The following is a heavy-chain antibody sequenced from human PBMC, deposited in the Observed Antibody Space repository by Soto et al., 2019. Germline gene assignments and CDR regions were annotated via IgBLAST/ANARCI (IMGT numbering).Heavy chain of an antibody. CDR3: ARGVEGGIHFYGMDM. J-gene: IGHJ6*02. D-gene: IGHD1-26*01. Sequence: EVQLVQSGSEVKKSGESLKISCVYSGDTFSIFWVAWVRQMPGKGLEWMAIFYPGDSDATYSPSFQGQVTISADKSINTAYLQWSTLKASDTAMYYCARGVEGGIHFYGMDMWGQGTTVTVSS. CDR1: GDTFSIFW. CDR2: FYPGDSDA. V-gene: IGHV5-51*01.